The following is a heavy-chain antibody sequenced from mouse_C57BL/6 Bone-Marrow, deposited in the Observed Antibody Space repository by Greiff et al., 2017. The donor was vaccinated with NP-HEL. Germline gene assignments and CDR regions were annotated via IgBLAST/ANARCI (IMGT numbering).Heavy chain of an antibody. CDR3: ARDYDYGSSPYWYFDV. D-gene: IGHD1-1*01. Sequence: VQLQQSGAELVKPGASVKISCKASGYAFSSYWMNWVKQRPGKGLEWIGQIYPGDGDTNYNGKFKGKATLTADKSSSTAYMQLSSLTSEDSAVYFCARDYDYGSSPYWYFDVWGTGTTVTVSS. V-gene: IGHV1-80*01. CDR2: IYPGDGDT. J-gene: IGHJ1*03. CDR1: GYAFSSYW.